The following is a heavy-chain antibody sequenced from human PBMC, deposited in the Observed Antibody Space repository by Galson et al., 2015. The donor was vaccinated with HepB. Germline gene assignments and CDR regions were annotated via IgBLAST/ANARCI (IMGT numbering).Heavy chain of an antibody. D-gene: IGHD6-19*01. Sequence: SLRLSCAASGFTFSTSAMSWVRQTPVKGLEWVSTISDSGSGDSTYYADSVKGRFTISRDNFKNTLYLLMNSLRAEDTAVYYCAKDFHPFAESAWYTYYGMDVWGQGTTVTVSS. V-gene: IGHV3-23*01. J-gene: IGHJ6*02. CDR3: AKDFHPFAESAWYTYYGMDV. CDR2: ISDSGSGDST. CDR1: GFTFSTSA.